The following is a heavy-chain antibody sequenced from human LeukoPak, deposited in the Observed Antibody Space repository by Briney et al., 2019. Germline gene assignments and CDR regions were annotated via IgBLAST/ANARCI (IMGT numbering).Heavy chain of an antibody. CDR1: GGSISSGDYY. J-gene: IGHJ6*02. CDR2: IYYSGST. Sequence: SETLSLTCTVSGGSISSGDYYWSWIRQPPGKGLEWIGYIYYSGSTYYNPSLKSRVTISVDTSKNQFSLKLGSVTAADTAVYYCARAWTNYYYYGMDVWGQGTTVTVSS. CDR3: ARAWTNYYYYGMDV. D-gene: IGHD1-1*01. V-gene: IGHV4-30-4*01.